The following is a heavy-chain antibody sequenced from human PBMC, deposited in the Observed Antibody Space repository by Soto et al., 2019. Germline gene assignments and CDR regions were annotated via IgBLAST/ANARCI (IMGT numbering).Heavy chain of an antibody. CDR1: GSTFSNDR. V-gene: IGHV3-74*01. CDR3: ARDRSYSLDV. J-gene: IGHJ6*02. CDR2: INSDGSST. Sequence: PGGSLRLSCTFSGSTFSNDRMHWVRQAPGKGLVWVSHINSDGSSTNYADFVKGRFTIARDNAKNTVYLQMNSLRAEDTAVYYCARDRSYSLDVWGQGTAVTVSS.